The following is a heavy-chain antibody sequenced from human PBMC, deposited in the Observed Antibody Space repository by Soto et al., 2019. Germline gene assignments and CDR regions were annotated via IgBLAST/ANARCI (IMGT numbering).Heavy chain of an antibody. CDR1: GFTFSSYG. J-gene: IGHJ4*02. CDR2: ISYAGSNK. CDR3: AKISGYSYGYTDYAKISGYSYGYTDC. V-gene: IGHV3-30*18. D-gene: IGHD5-18*01. Sequence: QVQLVESGGGVVQPGRSLRLSCAASGFTFSSYGMHWVRQAPGKGLEWVAVISYAGSNKYYADSVKGRFTISRDNSKNTLYLQMNSLRAEDTAVYYCAKISGYSYGYTDYAKISGYSYGYTDCWGQGTLVTVSS.